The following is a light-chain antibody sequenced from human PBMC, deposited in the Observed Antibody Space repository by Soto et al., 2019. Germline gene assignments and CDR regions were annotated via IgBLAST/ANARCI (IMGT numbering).Light chain of an antibody. Sequence: QSALTQPASVSGSPGQSITISCTGTGSDVGRYNYVSWYQQYPGKVPKLMIYQVSNRPSGVPIRFSGSKSGDTASLTISGLQAEDEADYYCTSYTTSSTWVFGGGTKPTVL. V-gene: IGLV2-14*01. CDR1: GSDVGRYNY. CDR3: TSYTTSSTWV. CDR2: QVS. J-gene: IGLJ3*02.